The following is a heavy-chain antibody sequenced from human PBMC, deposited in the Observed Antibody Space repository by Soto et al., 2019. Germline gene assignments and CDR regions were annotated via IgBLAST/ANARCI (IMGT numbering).Heavy chain of an antibody. D-gene: IGHD4-17*01. J-gene: IGHJ4*02. CDR1: GFTFSSYA. Sequence: EVQLLESGGGSVQPGGSLRLSCAASGFTFSSYAMNWVRQAPGKGLEWVSGISGSGGSTYYADSVKGRFTISRDNSKNTVYLQMNSLRADDTAVFYCAKDLFHGDGGQGTLVTVSS. CDR2: ISGSGGST. CDR3: AKDLFHGD. V-gene: IGHV3-23*01.